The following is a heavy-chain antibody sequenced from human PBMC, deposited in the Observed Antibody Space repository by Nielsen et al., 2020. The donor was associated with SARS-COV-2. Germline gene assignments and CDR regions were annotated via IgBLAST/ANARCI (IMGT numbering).Heavy chain of an antibody. Sequence: SVKVSCKASGGTFSSYAISWVRQAPGQGLEWMGRIIPILGIANYAQKFQGRVTITADKSTSTAYMELSSLRSEDTAVYYCARGNRYCNGGSCSPYLDYWGQGTLVTVSS. D-gene: IGHD2-15*01. J-gene: IGHJ4*02. CDR3: ARGNRYCNGGSCSPYLDY. CDR1: GGTFSSYA. CDR2: IIPILGIA. V-gene: IGHV1-69*04.